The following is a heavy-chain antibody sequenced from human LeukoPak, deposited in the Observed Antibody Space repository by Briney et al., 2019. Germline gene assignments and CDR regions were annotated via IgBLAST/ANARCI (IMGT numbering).Heavy chain of an antibody. J-gene: IGHJ4*02. CDR3: ARDDYGLFDY. CDR1: GGSISSYY. D-gene: IGHD4-17*01. Sequence: PSETLSLTCTVSGGSISSYYWSWIRQPPGKGLEWIGYIYYSGSTNYNPSLKSRVTISVDTSKNQFSLKLSSVTAADTAVYYCARDDYGLFDYWGQGTLVTVSS. V-gene: IGHV4-59*01. CDR2: IYYSGST.